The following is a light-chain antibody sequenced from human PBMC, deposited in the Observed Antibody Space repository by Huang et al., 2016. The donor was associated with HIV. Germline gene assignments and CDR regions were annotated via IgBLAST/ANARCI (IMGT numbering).Light chain of an antibody. J-gene: IGKJ5*01. CDR1: QDISSY. CDR3: QQTDRFSIT. Sequence: DIQMTQSPSSVSASVGERVTITCRASQDISSYVAWYQQKPGKAPKLLIYATSTLQSGVPSRFSGRSSGTEFTLTISSLQPEDFATYYCQQTDRFSITFGQGTRLEIK. CDR2: ATS. V-gene: IGKV1-12*01.